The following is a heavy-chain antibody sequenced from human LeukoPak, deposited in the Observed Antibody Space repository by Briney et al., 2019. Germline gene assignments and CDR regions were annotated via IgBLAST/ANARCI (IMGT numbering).Heavy chain of an antibody. J-gene: IGHJ4*02. CDR3: ARHSCTGNSCHFDY. CDR1: GYTFIDYY. Sequence: ASVKVSCKASGYTFIDYYMHWFRQAPGHGLESMGIINPRGGSTTYAQKLQGRVTMTRDTSTSTVYMELSSLRSEDTALYYCARHSCTGNSCHFDYWGQGTLVTVSS. CDR2: INPRGGST. V-gene: IGHV1-46*04. D-gene: IGHD2-8*02.